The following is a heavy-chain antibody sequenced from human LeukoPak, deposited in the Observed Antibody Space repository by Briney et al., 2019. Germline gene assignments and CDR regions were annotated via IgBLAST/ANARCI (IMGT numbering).Heavy chain of an antibody. Sequence: GGSLRLSCAASGFTFSTYAMSWVRQAPGKGLEWVSAINANGANIFYAESAKGRFTISRDNSKNTLYLQMNSLRDEDTAVHHCARWGAQSGNYRVLDYWGQGTLVTVSS. V-gene: IGHV3-23*01. CDR1: GFTFSTYA. D-gene: IGHD1-26*01. CDR2: INANGANI. CDR3: ARWGAQSGNYRVLDY. J-gene: IGHJ4*02.